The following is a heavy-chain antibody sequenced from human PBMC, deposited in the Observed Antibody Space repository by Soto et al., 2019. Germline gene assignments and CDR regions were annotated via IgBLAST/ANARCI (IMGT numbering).Heavy chain of an antibody. CDR2: IYYSGST. CDR3: VSSGYETSPTDFDY. V-gene: IGHV4-31*03. D-gene: IGHD3-22*01. J-gene: IGHJ4*02. Sequence: SETLSLTCTVSGGSISSGGYYWSWIRQHPGKGLEWIGYIYYSGSTYYNPSLKSRVTISVDTSKNQFSLKLSSVTAADTAVYYCVSSGYETSPTDFDYWGQGTLVTVSS. CDR1: GGSISSGGYY.